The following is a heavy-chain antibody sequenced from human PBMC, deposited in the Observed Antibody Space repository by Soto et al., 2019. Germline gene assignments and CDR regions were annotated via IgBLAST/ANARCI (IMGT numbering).Heavy chain of an antibody. CDR2: ISAYNGNT. Sequence: QVHLVQSGAEVKMPGASVKVSCKASGFTFTSYAITCVRQAPGQGLEWMGWISAYNGNTKYAQNLQGRVTMTTDSSTSTAYMELGSLTSDDTAIYFCARDFTGWPPDGVDPWGQGTLVTVSA. D-gene: IGHD3-16*01. J-gene: IGHJ5*02. CDR1: GFTFTSYA. CDR3: ARDFTGWPPDGVDP. V-gene: IGHV1-18*01.